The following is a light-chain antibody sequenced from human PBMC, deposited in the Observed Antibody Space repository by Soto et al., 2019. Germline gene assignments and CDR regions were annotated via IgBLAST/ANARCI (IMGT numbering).Light chain of an antibody. CDR1: SSDIGGYNY. CDR3: SSFTGTNNLYV. V-gene: IGLV2-8*01. J-gene: IGLJ1*01. Sequence: QSVLTQPPSASGSPGQSVTISCTGTSSDIGGYNYVSWYQQHPGKAPKLMIYEVTKRPSGVPDRFSASRSGNTASLTVSGLQSEDEPDYYCSSFTGTNNLYVFGTGTKVTVL. CDR2: EVT.